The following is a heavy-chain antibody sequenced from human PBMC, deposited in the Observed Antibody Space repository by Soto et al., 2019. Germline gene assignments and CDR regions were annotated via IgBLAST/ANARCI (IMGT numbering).Heavy chain of an antibody. D-gene: IGHD2-21*01. J-gene: IGHJ6*04. CDR3: ARGPISDV. Sequence: SETLSLTCAVYGGSFSGYYWSWIRQPPGKGLEWIGEINHSGSTNYNPSLKSRVTISVDTSKNQFSLKLSSVTAADTAVYYCARGPISDVWGKGTTVTVSS. V-gene: IGHV4-34*01. CDR2: INHSGST. CDR1: GGSFSGYY.